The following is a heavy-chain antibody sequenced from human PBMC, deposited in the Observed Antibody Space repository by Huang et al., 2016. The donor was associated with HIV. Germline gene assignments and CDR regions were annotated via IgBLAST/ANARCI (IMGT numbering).Heavy chain of an antibody. CDR3: ATWPPGSQMRAFDI. V-gene: IGHV4-61*09. J-gene: IGHJ3*02. D-gene: IGHD2-15*01. CDR1: GASISSGSYY. Sequence: QVQLQESGPGLVKPSQTLSLTCTVSGASISSGSYYWTWIRQPAGKGLEWIGPIYTSASTNYNPSRKSRITRSIDPSKNHFSLRLNSVTAADTAVYYFATWPPGSQMRAFDIWGPGTMITVSS. CDR2: IYTSAST.